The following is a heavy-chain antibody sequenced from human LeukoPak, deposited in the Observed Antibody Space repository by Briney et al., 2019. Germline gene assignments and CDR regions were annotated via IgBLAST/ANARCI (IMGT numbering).Heavy chain of an antibody. J-gene: IGHJ4*02. CDR2: INHSGST. D-gene: IGHD3-22*01. CDR1: GGSFSGYY. CDR3: ARDSSHSSGYYLDY. Sequence: SETLSLTCAVYGGSFSGYYWSWIRQPPGKGLEWIGEINHSGSTNYNPSLKSRVTISVDTSKNQFSLKLSSVTAADTAVYYCARDSSHSSGYYLDYWGQGTLVTVSS. V-gene: IGHV4-34*01.